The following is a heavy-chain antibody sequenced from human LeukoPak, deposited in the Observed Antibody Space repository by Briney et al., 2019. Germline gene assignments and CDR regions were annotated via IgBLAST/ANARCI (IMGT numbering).Heavy chain of an antibody. CDR3: ANLPTTVTRPVDY. V-gene: IGHV3-23*01. CDR1: GFTFSSYA. CDR2: ISGSGGST. Sequence: PGGSLRLSCAASGFTFSSYAMSWVRQAPGRGLGWVSPISGSGGSTYYADPVKGRFTISRDNSKNTLYLQMNSLRAEDTAVYYCANLPTTVTRPVDYWGQGTLVTVSS. J-gene: IGHJ4*02. D-gene: IGHD4-11*01.